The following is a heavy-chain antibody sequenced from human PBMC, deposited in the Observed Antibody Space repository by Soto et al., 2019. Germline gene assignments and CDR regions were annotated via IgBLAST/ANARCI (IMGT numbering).Heavy chain of an antibody. D-gene: IGHD6-6*01. J-gene: IGHJ6*02. CDR2: IIPIFGTA. CDR1: GGTFSSYA. Sequence: QVQLGQSGAEVKKPGSSVKVSCKASGGTFSSYAISWVRQAPGQGLEWMGGIIPIFGTANYAQKFQGRVTITADESTSTAYMELSSLRSEDTAVYYCGVFGSGNYYYGMDVWGQGTTVTFSS. CDR3: GVFGSGNYYYGMDV. V-gene: IGHV1-69*12.